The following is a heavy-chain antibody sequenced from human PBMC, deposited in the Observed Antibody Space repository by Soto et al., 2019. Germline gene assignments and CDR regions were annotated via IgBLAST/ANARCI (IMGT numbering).Heavy chain of an antibody. J-gene: IGHJ5*02. V-gene: IGHV4-31*03. CDR1: GGSISSGGYY. CDR2: IYYSGST. D-gene: IGHD2-2*01. CDR3: ARRGGVLFPAASPFDP. Sequence: QVQLQESGPGLVKPSQTLSLTCTVSGGSISSGGYYWSWIRQHPGKGLEWIGYIYYSGSTYYNPSLKGRVTTSVDTSTHQCPRTLSSGTSAAPAVYYCARRGGVLFPAASPFDPWGQGTLVTVSS.